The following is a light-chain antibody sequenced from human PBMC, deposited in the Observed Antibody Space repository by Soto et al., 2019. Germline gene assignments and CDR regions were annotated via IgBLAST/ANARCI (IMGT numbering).Light chain of an antibody. CDR2: GNN. CDR1: SFNIGAGYD. V-gene: IGLV1-40*01. CDR3: QSYDSSLRGYV. J-gene: IGLJ1*01. Sequence: QSVLTQPPSVSGAPGQRVTISCTGSSFNIGAGYDVHWYQQLPGTAPKLLIYGNNNRPSGVPDRFSGSKSGTSASLAITGLQAEDEADYYCQSYDSSLRGYVFGNGTKVTVL.